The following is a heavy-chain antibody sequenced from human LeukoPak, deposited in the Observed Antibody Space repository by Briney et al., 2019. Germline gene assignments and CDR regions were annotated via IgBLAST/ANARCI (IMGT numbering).Heavy chain of an antibody. J-gene: IGHJ5*02. CDR1: DGPISSYN. CDR3: ARHVLDDYGDYRNWFVP. D-gene: IGHD4-17*01. CDR2: IYYSGST. V-gene: IGHV4-59*08. Sequence: SENLSLTCTVSDGPISSYNLSGIRQPPGKGLEGNDYIYYSGSTNYNPSLKSRVTISVDTSKNQFSLKLSAVTAADTALYYCARHVLDDYGDYRNWFVPWGQGSLVTV.